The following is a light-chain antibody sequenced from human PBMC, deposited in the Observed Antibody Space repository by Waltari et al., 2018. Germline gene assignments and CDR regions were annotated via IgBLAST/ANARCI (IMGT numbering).Light chain of an antibody. J-gene: IGKJ1*01. Sequence: EIVMTQTPLSLPVTLGQPASISCRSSQSLVHIDGNTYLNWLHQRPGQPPRLLLYEISKRVSGVPDRVSGSGAGTDFTLEITRAEPDDVGIYYCSQTSQFPLTFGQGTRVEIK. CDR3: SQTSQFPLT. CDR2: EIS. CDR1: QSLVHIDGNTY. V-gene: IGKV2-24*01.